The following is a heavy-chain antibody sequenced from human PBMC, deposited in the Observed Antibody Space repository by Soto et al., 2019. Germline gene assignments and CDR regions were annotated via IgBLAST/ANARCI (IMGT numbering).Heavy chain of an antibody. CDR3: AARVCRVADMDD. Sequence: SVKVSCKASGFTFSSSALQWVRQARGQRLEWIGWIAVGSGNTNYAQKFQERITITRDMSTSIAYMELNSLRSDDTAVYYCAARVCRVADMDDWGQGTLVTVSS. J-gene: IGHJ4*02. CDR2: IAVGSGNT. CDR1: GFTFSSSA. D-gene: IGHD2-15*01. V-gene: IGHV1-58*01.